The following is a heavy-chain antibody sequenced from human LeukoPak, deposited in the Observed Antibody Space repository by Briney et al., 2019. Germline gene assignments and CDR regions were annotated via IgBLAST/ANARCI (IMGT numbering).Heavy chain of an antibody. D-gene: IGHD3-22*01. V-gene: IGHV4-59*08. CDR1: GASISDCC. J-gene: IGHJ4*02. CDR2: GHYTGSS. CDR3: ARHDNRGYYSLHY. Sequence: SETLSLTCTVSGASISDCCWSWIRQPPGKGLEWIGFGHYTGSSNYNPSLKSRVTTSVDTSKSQFSLKLISVTAADTAVYYCARHDNRGYYSLHYWGQRSLVTVSS.